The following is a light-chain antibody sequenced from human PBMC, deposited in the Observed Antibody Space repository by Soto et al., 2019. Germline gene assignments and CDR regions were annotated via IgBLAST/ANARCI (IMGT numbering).Light chain of an antibody. CDR2: AAS. Sequence: EIVLTQSPATLSVSPGERATLSCRASQSVRSDLAWYQQKPGQAPRLLIYAASTRASGIPARFSGSGSGTEFTLIISSLQSEDFAVYYCQQYNNWPPTFGQGTKVEIK. V-gene: IGKV3-15*01. CDR1: QSVRSD. CDR3: QQYNNWPPT. J-gene: IGKJ1*01.